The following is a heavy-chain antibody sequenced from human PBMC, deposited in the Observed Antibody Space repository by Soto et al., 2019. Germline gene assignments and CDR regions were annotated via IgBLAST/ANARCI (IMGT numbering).Heavy chain of an antibody. CDR2: GST. J-gene: IGHJ4*02. CDR3: ARDTPRGYSYGSFDY. D-gene: IGHD5-18*01. V-gene: IGHV4-31*02. Sequence: GSTYYNPSLKSRVTISVDTSKNQFSLKLSSVTAADKAVYYCARDTPRGYSYGSFDYWGQGTLVTVSS.